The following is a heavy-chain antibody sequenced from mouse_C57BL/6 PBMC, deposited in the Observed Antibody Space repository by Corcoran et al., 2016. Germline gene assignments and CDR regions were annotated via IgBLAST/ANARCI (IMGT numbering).Heavy chain of an antibody. J-gene: IGHJ3*01. Sequence: EVQLQQSGPELVKPGASVKISCKASGYTFTDYYMNWVKQSHGKSLEWIGDINPNNGGTSYNQKFKGKATLTVDKSSSTAYMELRSLTSEDSAVYYCARGRAMVTTGFAYWGQGTLVTVSA. CDR3: ARGRAMVTTGFAY. CDR1: GYTFTDYY. V-gene: IGHV1-26*01. D-gene: IGHD2-2*01. CDR2: INPNNGGT.